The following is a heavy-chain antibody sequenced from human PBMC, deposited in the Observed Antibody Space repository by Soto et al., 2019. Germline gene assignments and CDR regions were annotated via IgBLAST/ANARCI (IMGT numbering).Heavy chain of an antibody. Sequence: GGSLRLSCPASGFTLSNYWMHWVRQAPGKGLVWVSRINNDGGGTSYADSAKGRFTISRDNSKNTLYLQMNSLRAEDTAVYYCAKYKSDSSGYYRDYYYYGMDVWGQGTTVTVSS. CDR3: AKYKSDSSGYYRDYYYYGMDV. CDR1: GFTLSNYW. D-gene: IGHD3-22*01. CDR2: INNDGGGT. V-gene: IGHV3-74*01. J-gene: IGHJ6*02.